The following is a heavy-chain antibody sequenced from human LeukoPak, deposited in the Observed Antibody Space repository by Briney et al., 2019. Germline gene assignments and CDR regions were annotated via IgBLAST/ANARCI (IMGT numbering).Heavy chain of an antibody. CDR1: GFTVSSNY. Sequence: GGSLRLSCVASGFTVSSNYMSWVRQAPGKGLEWVSAIFSGGSTFYADSVTGRFTISRDNSKNTVYLEMNSLRAEDTALYYCAKKGCSTSGCPASFDCWGQGTLVTVPS. CDR3: AKKGCSTSGCPASFDC. CDR2: IFSGGST. V-gene: IGHV3-53*01. D-gene: IGHD2-2*01. J-gene: IGHJ4*02.